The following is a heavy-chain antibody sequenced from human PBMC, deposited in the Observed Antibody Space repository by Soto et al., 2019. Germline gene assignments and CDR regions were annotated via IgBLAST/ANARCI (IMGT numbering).Heavy chain of an antibody. V-gene: IGHV4-31*03. J-gene: IGHJ3*02. Sequence: QVQLQESGPGLVKPSQTLSLTCTVSGGSISSGGYYWSWIRQHPGKGLEWLGYIYYSGSTYYNPSLKSRVTISVDTSKNQFSLKLSSVTAADTAVYYCARYTERRTVTHEGAGAFDILGQGTMVTVSS. D-gene: IGHD4-17*01. CDR3: ARYTERRTVTHEGAGAFDI. CDR1: GGSISSGGYY. CDR2: IYYSGST.